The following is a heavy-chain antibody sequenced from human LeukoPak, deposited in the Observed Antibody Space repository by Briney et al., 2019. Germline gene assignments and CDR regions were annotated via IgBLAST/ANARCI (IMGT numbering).Heavy chain of an antibody. V-gene: IGHV3-30*02. CDR3: AKEAYGSGEKMADY. D-gene: IGHD3-10*01. Sequence: PGGSLRLSCAASAFTFTSYGLHWVRQDPGKGLEWVSFIRYDGSNKYYADSVKGRFIISRDNSKNTLYLQMNSLRVEDTAVYYCAKEAYGSGEKMADYWGQGTLVTVSS. CDR2: IRYDGSNK. J-gene: IGHJ4*02. CDR1: AFTFTSYG.